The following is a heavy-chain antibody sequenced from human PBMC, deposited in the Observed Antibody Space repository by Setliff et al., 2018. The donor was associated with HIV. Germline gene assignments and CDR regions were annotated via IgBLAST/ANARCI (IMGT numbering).Heavy chain of an antibody. Sequence: GSLRLSCAASGFTFDDYYWAWIRQPPGKGLEWIGCIFYGGTVYHSGRMYFNPSLKSRVTISVDTSERQFSLRMTSTTAADTAVYYCARQVGSQYSYWAYYFDSWGQGALVTVSS. D-gene: IGHD5-18*01. J-gene: IGHJ4*02. CDR2: IFYGGTVYHSGRM. CDR3: ARQVGSQYSYWAYYFDS. V-gene: IGHV4-38-2*01. CDR1: GFTFDDYY.